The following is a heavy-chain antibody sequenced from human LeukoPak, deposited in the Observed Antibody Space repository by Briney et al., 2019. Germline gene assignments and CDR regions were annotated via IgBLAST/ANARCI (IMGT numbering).Heavy chain of an antibody. D-gene: IGHD4-23*01. CDR1: GFTFSPYE. CDR2: ISSSGRTV. CDR3: ATVEYDGTSHGN. V-gene: IGHV3-48*03. Sequence: PGGSLRLSCAASGFTFSPYEMSWVRQTPGKGLEWVSYISSSGRTVYHADSVKGRFTIPRDNAKNSLYLQMNSLRVEDTAVYYCATVEYDGTSHGNWGQGTLVTVSS. J-gene: IGHJ4*02.